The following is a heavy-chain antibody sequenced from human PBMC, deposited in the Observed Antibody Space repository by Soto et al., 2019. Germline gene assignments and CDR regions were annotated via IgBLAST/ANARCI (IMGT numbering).Heavy chain of an antibody. CDR2: IYYSGST. CDR1: GGSISSYY. CDR3: ARIYGSGTYIGVDYYYYYYMDV. V-gene: IGHV4-59*01. D-gene: IGHD3-10*01. Sequence: SETLSLTCTVSGGSISSYYWSWLRQPPGKGLEWIGYIYYSGSTNYNPSLKSRVTISVDTSKNQFSLKLSSVTAADTAVYYCARIYGSGTYIGVDYYYYYYMDVWGKGTTVTVS. J-gene: IGHJ6*03.